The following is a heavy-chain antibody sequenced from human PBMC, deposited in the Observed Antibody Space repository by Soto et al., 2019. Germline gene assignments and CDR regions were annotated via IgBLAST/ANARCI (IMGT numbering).Heavy chain of an antibody. CDR2: INPSRGDT. CDR1: GYTFTGNY. D-gene: IGHD6-13*01. V-gene: IGHV1-2*02. J-gene: IGHJ4*02. CDR3: ASGIGSSWVGD. Sequence: ASLKASCKTSGYTFTGNYIHWVRHAPGHGLEWMGWINPSRGDTRYPQNFQGRVAMTRDTSISTAYMDLWTLTSDDTAVYYCASGIGSSWVGDWVQGNLVTVYS.